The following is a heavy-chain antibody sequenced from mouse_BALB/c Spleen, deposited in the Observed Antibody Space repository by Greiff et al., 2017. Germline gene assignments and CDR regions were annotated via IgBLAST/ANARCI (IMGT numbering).Heavy chain of an antibody. CDR1: GFTFSSFG. D-gene: IGHD1-1*01. CDR3: ARSDYGRLFDY. J-gene: IGHJ2*01. CDR2: ISSGSSTI. V-gene: IGHV5-17*02. Sequence: DVQLVESGGGLVQPGGSRKLSCAASGFTFSSFGMHWVRQAPEKGLEWVAYISSGSSTIYYADTVKGRFTISRDNPKNTLFLQMTSLRSEDTAMYYCARSDYGRLFDYWGQGTTLTVSS.